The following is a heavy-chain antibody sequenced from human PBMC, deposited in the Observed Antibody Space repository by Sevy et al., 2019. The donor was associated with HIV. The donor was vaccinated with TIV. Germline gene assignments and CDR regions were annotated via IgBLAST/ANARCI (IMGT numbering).Heavy chain of an antibody. Sequence: GGSLRLSCAASGFTFSSYSMNWVRQAPGKGLEWVSYISSSSSTIYYADSVKGRFTISRDNAKNSLYLQMNSLRAEDTAVYYCARGGIVVRGAFDIWGQGTMVTVS. CDR1: GFTFSSYS. CDR2: ISSSSSTI. V-gene: IGHV3-48*01. CDR3: ARGGIVVRGAFDI. D-gene: IGHD2-15*01. J-gene: IGHJ3*02.